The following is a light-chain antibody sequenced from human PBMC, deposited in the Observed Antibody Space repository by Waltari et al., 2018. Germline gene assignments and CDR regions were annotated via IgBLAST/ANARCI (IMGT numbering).Light chain of an antibody. CDR1: SDINVGTYR. J-gene: IGLJ3*02. Sequence: QAVLTQPSSLSASPGASASLTCTLRSDINVGTYRINWNQQKPGSPPQYLLKYKSDSDKQQGSGVPSRFSGSKDASANAGILLISGLQSEDEADYYCLIWHSSAWVFGGGTKLTVL. CDR2: YKSDSDK. CDR3: LIWHSSAWV. V-gene: IGLV5-45*03.